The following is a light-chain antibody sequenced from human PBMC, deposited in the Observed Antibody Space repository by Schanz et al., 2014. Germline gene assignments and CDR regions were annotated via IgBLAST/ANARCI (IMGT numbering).Light chain of an antibody. J-gene: IGKJ2*01. CDR2: GAS. CDR1: QSVSSTF. Sequence: EIVLTQSPGTLSLSPGERAALSCRASQSVSSTFLAWYQQKPGQAPRLLIYGASSRATGIPDRFRGSGSGTEFTLTISSLQSEDFAVYYCQQYNNWPRTFGQGTKLEIK. CDR3: QQYNNWPRT. V-gene: IGKV3-20*01.